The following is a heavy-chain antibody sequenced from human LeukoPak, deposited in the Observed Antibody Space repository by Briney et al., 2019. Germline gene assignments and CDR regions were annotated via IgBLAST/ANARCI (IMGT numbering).Heavy chain of an antibody. CDR2: INPNSGGT. D-gene: IGHD2-15*01. V-gene: IGHV1-2*02. CDR3: ARADGYCSGGSCYSASRFDP. J-gene: IGHJ5*02. CDR1: GYTFTSYY. Sequence: GASVKVSCKASGYTFTSYYMHWVRQAPGQGLEWMGWINPNSGGTNYAQKFQGRVTMTRDTSISTAYMELSRLRSDDTAVYYCARADGYCSGGSCYSASRFDPWGQGTLVTVSS.